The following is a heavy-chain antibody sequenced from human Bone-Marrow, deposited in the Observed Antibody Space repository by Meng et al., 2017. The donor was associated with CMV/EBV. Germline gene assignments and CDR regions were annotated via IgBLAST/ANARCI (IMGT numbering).Heavy chain of an antibody. CDR3: ARDRQRIEYYDFWSGYHPSWFDP. Sequence: SETLSLTCTVSGGSISSGDYYWNWIRQPPGKGLEWIGYIYYSGSTNYNPSLKSRVTISVDTSKNQFSLKLSSVTAADTAVYYCARDRQRIEYYDFWSGYHPSWFDPWGQGTLVTVSS. V-gene: IGHV4-61*08. CDR1: GGSISSGDYY. CDR2: IYYSGST. J-gene: IGHJ5*02. D-gene: IGHD3-3*01.